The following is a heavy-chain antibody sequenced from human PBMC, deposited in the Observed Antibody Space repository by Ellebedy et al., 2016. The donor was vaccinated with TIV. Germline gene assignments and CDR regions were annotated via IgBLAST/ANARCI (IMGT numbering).Heavy chain of an antibody. V-gene: IGHV3-64D*06. CDR3: VKEGIVATNGWSD. CDR2: ISSNGGST. D-gene: IGHD5-12*01. J-gene: IGHJ4*02. Sequence: GGSLRLXXSASGFTFSSYAMHWVRQAPGKGLEYVSAISSNGGSTYYADSVKGRFTISRDNSKNTLYLQMSSLRAEDTAVYYCVKEGIVATNGWSDWGQGTLVTVSS. CDR1: GFTFSSYA.